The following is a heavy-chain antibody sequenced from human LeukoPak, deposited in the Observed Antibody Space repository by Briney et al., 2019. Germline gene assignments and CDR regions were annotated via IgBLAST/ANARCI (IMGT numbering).Heavy chain of an antibody. J-gene: IGHJ4*02. Sequence: GGSLRLSCAASGFTFSSYAMSWVRQAPGKGLEWVSGISWNSGSIGYADSVKGRFTISRDNAKNSLYLQMNSLRAEDTALYYCAKDHFYDSSAGYFDYWGQGTLVTVSS. CDR3: AKDHFYDSSAGYFDY. CDR1: GFTFSSYA. V-gene: IGHV3-9*01. D-gene: IGHD3-22*01. CDR2: ISWNSGSI.